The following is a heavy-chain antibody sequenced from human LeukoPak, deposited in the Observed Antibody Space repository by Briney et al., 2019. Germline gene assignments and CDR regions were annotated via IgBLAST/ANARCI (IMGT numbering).Heavy chain of an antibody. J-gene: IGHJ4*02. CDR1: GGSISRYY. CDR2: NYYIGST. Sequence: PSETLSLTCTVSGGSISRYYWSWIRQPPGKGLEWIGYNYYIGSTDYNPSFKSRVTISVDTSKKQFSLKLSSVTAADTAAYYCARGGGVGGYQENYFDYWGQGTLVSVSS. D-gene: IGHD3-22*01. V-gene: IGHV4-59*01. CDR3: ARGGGVGGYQENYFDY.